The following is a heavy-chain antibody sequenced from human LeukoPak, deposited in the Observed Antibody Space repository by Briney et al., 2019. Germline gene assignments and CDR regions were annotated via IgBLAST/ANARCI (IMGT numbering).Heavy chain of an antibody. D-gene: IGHD6-13*01. V-gene: IGHV3-23*01. CDR2: ISGSGGST. CDR1: GFTFSSYA. J-gene: IGHJ3*02. Sequence: QPGGSLRLSCAASGFTFSSYAMSWVRQAPGKGLEWVSAISGSGGSTYYADSVKGRFTISRDNSKNTLYLQMNSLRAEDTAVYYCAKTRHIAAAGNDAFDIWGQGTMVTVSS. CDR3: AKTRHIAAAGNDAFDI.